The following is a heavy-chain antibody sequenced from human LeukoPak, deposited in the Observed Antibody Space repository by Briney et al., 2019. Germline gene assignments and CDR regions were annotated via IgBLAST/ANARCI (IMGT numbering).Heavy chain of an antibody. J-gene: IGHJ4*02. CDR3: ARGYCSGGSCYPGYFDY. D-gene: IGHD2-15*01. Sequence: GGSLRLSCAASGFTFSTYGMHWVRQVPGKGLEWVALIWYDGSNKYYADSVKGRFIISRDNSKDTLYLQMNSLRAEDTAVHYCARGYCSGGSCYPGYFDYWGQGTLVTVSS. CDR2: IWYDGSNK. V-gene: IGHV3-33*01. CDR1: GFTFSTYG.